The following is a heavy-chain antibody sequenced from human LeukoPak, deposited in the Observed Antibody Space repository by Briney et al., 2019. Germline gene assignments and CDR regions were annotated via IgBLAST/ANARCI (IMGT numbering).Heavy chain of an antibody. D-gene: IGHD4-17*01. CDR3: AKGRGTTVTAAANY. J-gene: IGHJ4*02. Sequence: QPGGSLRLSCAASGFTFNNYHMHWVRQAPGKGLEWVSTISGAGGTTYYADSVKGRFTISRDNSKNTLFLQFNSLRADDTAVYYCAKGRGTTVTAAANYWGQGTLVTVSS. CDR1: GFTFNNYH. CDR2: ISGAGGTT. V-gene: IGHV3-23*01.